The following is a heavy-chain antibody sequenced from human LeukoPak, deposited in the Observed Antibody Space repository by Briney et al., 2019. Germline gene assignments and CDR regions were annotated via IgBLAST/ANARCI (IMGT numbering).Heavy chain of an antibody. CDR3: ARPGVGFDY. J-gene: IGHJ4*02. V-gene: IGHV3-74*01. Sequence: GGSLRLSCAASGFTFTSYWMHWVRQAPGKGLVWLSRINSDGTITSYADSLEGRLTISRDNAKNTVYLQMNSLRAEDTAVYYCARPGVGFDYWGQGALVTVSS. CDR1: GFTFTSYW. CDR2: INSDGTIT.